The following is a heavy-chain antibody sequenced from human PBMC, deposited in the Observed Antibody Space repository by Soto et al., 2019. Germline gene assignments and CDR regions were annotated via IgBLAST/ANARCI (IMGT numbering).Heavy chain of an antibody. V-gene: IGHV3-23*01. CDR2: ISGSGGTT. Sequence: GGSLRLSCAASEFTFSSYAMSWVRQAPGKGLEWVADISGSGGTTNYADPVKGRFTISRNNFKSTLYLEMSSLRADDTAVYYCARDPDRLGLFYYCGMDVWGQGTTVTVSS. CDR1: EFTFSSYA. J-gene: IGHJ6*02. CDR3: ARDPDRLGLFYYCGMDV. D-gene: IGHD3-10*01.